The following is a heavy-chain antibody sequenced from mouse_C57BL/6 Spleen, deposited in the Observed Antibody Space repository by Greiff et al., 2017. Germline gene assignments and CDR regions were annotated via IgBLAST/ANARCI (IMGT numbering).Heavy chain of an antibody. CDR2: IWSGGST. D-gene: IGHD4-1*02. J-gene: IGHJ4*01. CDR3: ARRATGTGGAMDD. V-gene: IGHV2-2*01. CDR1: GFSLTSYG. Sequence: VQLQESGPGLVQPSQSLSITCTVSGFSLTSYGVHWVRQSPGKGLEWLGVIWSGGSTDYNAAFISRLSISTDNSKGQVFFKMNNLQADDTAIYCCARRATGTGGAMDDWGQGASVTVSS.